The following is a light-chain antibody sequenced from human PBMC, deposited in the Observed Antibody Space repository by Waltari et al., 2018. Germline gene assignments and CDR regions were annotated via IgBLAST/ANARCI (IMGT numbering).Light chain of an antibody. V-gene: IGLV3-25*03. J-gene: IGLJ1*01. CDR1: ALPNQY. CDR3: QSADSSGSYEV. CDR2: NDN. Sequence: SYELTQPPSLSVSPGQTARIPCSGNALPNQYGNWYQQKPGQAPVVVIYNDNKRPSGIPERFSGSSSGTTVTLTISGVQAEDEADYYCQSADSSGSYEVFGTGTKVSVL.